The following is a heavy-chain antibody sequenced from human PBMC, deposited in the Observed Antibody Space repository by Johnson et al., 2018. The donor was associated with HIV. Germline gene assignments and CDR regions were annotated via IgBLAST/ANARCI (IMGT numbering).Heavy chain of an antibody. CDR2: IWYDGSNK. D-gene: IGHD6-13*01. Sequence: QVQLVESGGGVVQPGRSLRLSCAASGFTFSSYAMHWVRQAPGKGLEWVAVIWYDGSNKYYADSVQGRFTISRDNSKNTLYLQMNSLRAEDTAVYYCAKVRRGSSWYIAFDIWGQGTMVTVSS. CDR3: AKVRRGSSWYIAFDI. J-gene: IGHJ3*02. CDR1: GFTFSSYA. V-gene: IGHV3-33*06.